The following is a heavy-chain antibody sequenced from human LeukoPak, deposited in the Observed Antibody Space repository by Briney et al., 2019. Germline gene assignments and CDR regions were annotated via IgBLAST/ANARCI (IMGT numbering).Heavy chain of an antibody. CDR1: GXSXXGYY. CDR2: IXHSGST. Sequence: SETLSLTCAVYGXSXXGYYXSWIRQPXXXXXXXIGXIXHSGSTKYHPSLKSRVTISVDTSKNQFSLKLSSVTAADTAVYYCARGLLVDYGGNSPTLDYWGQGTLVTVSS. J-gene: IGHJ4*02. V-gene: IGHV4-34*01. CDR3: ARGLLVDYGGNSPTLDY. D-gene: IGHD4-23*01.